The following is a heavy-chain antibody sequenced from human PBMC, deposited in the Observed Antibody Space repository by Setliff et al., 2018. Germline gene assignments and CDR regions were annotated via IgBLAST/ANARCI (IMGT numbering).Heavy chain of an antibody. Sequence: SETLSLTCAVYGGSFSGYYWSWIRQPPGKGLEWIGEINHSGSTNYNPSLKSRVTISVDTSKNQFSLKLSSVTAADTAVYYCARALPLGFRSALIPWGQGTLVTVSS. CDR3: ARALPLGFRSALIP. CDR2: INHSGST. V-gene: IGHV4-34*01. D-gene: IGHD3-16*02. J-gene: IGHJ5*02. CDR1: GGSFSGYY.